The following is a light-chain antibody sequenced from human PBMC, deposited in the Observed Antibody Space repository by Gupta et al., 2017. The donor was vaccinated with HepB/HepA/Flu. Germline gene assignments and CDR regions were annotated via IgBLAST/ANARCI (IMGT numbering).Light chain of an antibody. Sequence: AVLTQPSSLSAAHGAAASLTCTLRSCINVGPYRIYWYQQKPGSPPQFLLRYKSDSDKHHRSAVPSRFSASKDASPNAGILLISGLQSEDDADYYCMIWHNSSWVFGGGTKLTVL. CDR3: MIWHNSSWV. J-gene: IGLJ3*02. CDR2: YKSDSDK. CDR1: SCINVGPYR. V-gene: IGLV5-45*02.